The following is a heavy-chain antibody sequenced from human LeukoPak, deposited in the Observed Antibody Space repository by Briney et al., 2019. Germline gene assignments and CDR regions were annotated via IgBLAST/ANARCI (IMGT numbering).Heavy chain of an antibody. CDR1: GFTFSIYW. J-gene: IGHJ4*02. V-gene: IGHV3-43D*03. Sequence: GGSLRLSCAASGFTFSIYWMYWVRQAPGKGLEWVSLISWDGGSTYYADSVKGRFTISRDNSKNSLYLQMNSLRAEDTALYYCAKGGGVAYYDFWSGYYEGLWIDYWGQGTLVTVSS. D-gene: IGHD3-3*01. CDR3: AKGGGVAYYDFWSGYYEGLWIDY. CDR2: ISWDGGST.